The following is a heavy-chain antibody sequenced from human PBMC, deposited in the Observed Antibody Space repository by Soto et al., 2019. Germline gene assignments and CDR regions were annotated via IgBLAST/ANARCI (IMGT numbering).Heavy chain of an antibody. CDR1: GFTFSSYA. CDR2: ISGGGDDT. V-gene: IGHV3-23*01. CDR3: AKKYRSGWSFDY. J-gene: IGHJ4*02. Sequence: GGSLRLSCAASGFTFSSYAMSWVRQAPGKGLEWVSAISGGGDDTYYADSVKGRLTISRDNSKNTLFLQMNSLRAEDTAVYYCAKKYRSGWSFDYWGQGTLVTVSS. D-gene: IGHD6-19*01.